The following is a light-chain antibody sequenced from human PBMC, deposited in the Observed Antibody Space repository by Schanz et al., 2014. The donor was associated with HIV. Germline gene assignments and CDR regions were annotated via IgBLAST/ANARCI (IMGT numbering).Light chain of an antibody. J-gene: IGLJ3*02. V-gene: IGLV1-44*01. CDR2: SND. CDR1: SSNIGSNT. CDR3: AAWDDRLNGPM. Sequence: QSVLTQPPSASGTPGQRVTISCSGSSSNIGSNTVNWYQQLPGMAPKLLIYSNDQRPSGVPDRFSGSKSGTSASLAISGLQSEDEADYHCAAWDDRLNGPMFRGGTKLTVL.